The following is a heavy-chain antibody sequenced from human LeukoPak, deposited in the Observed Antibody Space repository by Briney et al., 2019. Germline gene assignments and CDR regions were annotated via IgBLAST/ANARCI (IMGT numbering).Heavy chain of an antibody. CDR3: TRNSGWYGLS. D-gene: IGHD6-19*01. J-gene: IGHJ1*01. Sequence: GGSLRLSCTVSGFTLSSYEMSWIRQAPGKGLEWVSSIDYDGGSGHYADSVKGRFTISRDNSNNTLSLHLNSLRGEDTAVYYCTRNSGWYGLSWGQGTLVTVSS. V-gene: IGHV3-23*01. CDR2: IDYDGGSG. CDR1: GFTLSSYE.